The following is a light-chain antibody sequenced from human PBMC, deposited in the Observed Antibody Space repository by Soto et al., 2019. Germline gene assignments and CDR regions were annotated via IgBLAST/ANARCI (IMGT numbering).Light chain of an antibody. J-gene: IGKJ4*01. CDR3: QQHSRPIT. CDR2: GAS. CDR1: QSVNNNY. Sequence: VLTQSPGTLSLSPGERATLSCRASQSVNNNYLAWYQQKPGQSPRLLIYGASIRATAIPDRFSGSGSGTDFTLTISRLEPEDSAVYYCQQHSRPITFGGGTKVDIK. V-gene: IGKV3-20*01.